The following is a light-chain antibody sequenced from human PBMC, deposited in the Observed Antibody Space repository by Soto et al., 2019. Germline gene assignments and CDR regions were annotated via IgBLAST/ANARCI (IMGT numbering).Light chain of an antibody. CDR1: QSISGA. J-gene: IGKJ1*01. V-gene: IGKV3-20*01. CDR3: QQYGSSGT. Sequence: EILLTQSPGTLSCSPWERATASCRASQSISGALAWYQQKPGQAPRLLIYGASTRATSFPARFSGSGSGTDFTLTISRLEPEDFAVYYCQQYGSSGTFGQGTKVDIK. CDR2: GAS.